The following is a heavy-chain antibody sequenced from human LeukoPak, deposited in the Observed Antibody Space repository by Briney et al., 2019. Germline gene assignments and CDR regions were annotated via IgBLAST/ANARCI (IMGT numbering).Heavy chain of an antibody. V-gene: IGHV4-38-2*02. Sequence: PSETLPLTCTVSGYSISSGYYWGWIRQPPGKGLEWIGSIYHSGSTHYNPSLKSRVTISVDTSKNQFSLKLSSVTAADTAVYYCARNDYYGSGSWGEVTKRNWFDPWGQGTLVTVSS. J-gene: IGHJ5*02. CDR2: IYHSGST. D-gene: IGHD3-10*01. CDR3: ARNDYYGSGSWGEVTKRNWFDP. CDR1: GYSISSGYY.